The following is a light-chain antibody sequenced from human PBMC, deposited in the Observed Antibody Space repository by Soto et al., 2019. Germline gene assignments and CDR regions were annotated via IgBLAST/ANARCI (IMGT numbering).Light chain of an antibody. CDR2: TAS. CDR1: QSISTW. Sequence: DIQMTQSPSTLSASVGDRVTITCRASQSISTWLAWYQQKPGKAPQLLIYTASNLEGGVPSRFSGSGSGTEFTLTISRLQPDDFATYYCQQYNSAWTFGQGTKVDI. V-gene: IGKV1-5*03. J-gene: IGKJ1*01. CDR3: QQYNSAWT.